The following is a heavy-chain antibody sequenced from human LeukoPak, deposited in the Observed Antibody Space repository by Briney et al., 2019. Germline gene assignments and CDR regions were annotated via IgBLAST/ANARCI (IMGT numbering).Heavy chain of an antibody. D-gene: IGHD6-19*01. V-gene: IGHV1-2*02. J-gene: IGHJ5*02. CDR1: GYTFTGYY. CDR3: ARAPLAVAGRRFDP. Sequence: ASVKVSCKASGYTFTGYYMHWVRQAPGQGLEWMGWINPNSGGTNYAQKFQGRVTMTRDTSISTACMELSRLRSDDTAVYYCARAPLAVAGRRFDPWGQGTLVTVSS. CDR2: INPNSGGT.